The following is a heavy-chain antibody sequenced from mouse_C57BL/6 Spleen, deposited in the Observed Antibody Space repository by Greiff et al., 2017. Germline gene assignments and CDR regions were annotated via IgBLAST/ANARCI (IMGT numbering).Heavy chain of an antibody. Sequence: DVTLVESGGGLVKPGGSLKLSCAASGFTFSDYGMHWVGQAPEKGLEWVAYISSGSSTIYYADTVKGRFTISRDNAKNTLFVQMTSLGSEDTARYYCAGPGWLLRYFDVWGTGTTVTVAS. D-gene: IGHD2-3*01. V-gene: IGHV5-17*01. CDR1: GFTFSDYG. CDR3: AGPGWLLRYFDV. J-gene: IGHJ1*03. CDR2: ISSGSSTI.